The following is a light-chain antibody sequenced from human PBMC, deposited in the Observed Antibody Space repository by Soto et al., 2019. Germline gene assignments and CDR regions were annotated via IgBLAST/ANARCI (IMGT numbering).Light chain of an antibody. CDR3: TQVTQFLT. J-gene: IGKJ4*01. Sequence: DIVMTQTPLSSPVIPGQPASISFRSSQRLVHSDGNTYLSCLQQRPGQHARLLIYKVSKRFSGVPDRFSGSGAGTDFTLKSRRVEAEDVGVYDCTQVTQFLTFGGGTKVDIK. CDR1: QRLVHSDGNTY. V-gene: IGKV2-24*01. CDR2: KVS.